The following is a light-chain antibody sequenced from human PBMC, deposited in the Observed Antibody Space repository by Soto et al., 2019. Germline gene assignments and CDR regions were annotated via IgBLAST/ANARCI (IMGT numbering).Light chain of an antibody. Sequence: EIVLTQTPGTRSLSPGERATLSCRASQSVSSSYLAWYQQKPGQAPRLLIYGASSRATGIPDRFSGSGSGTDFTLTISRLEPEDFAVYYCQQYGSSLGFTFGPGTKVDIK. J-gene: IGKJ3*01. CDR3: QQYGSSLGFT. CDR2: GAS. CDR1: QSVSSSY. V-gene: IGKV3-20*01.